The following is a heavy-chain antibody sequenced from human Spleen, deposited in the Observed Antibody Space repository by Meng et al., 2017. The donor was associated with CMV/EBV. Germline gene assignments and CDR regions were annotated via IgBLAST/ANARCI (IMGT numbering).Heavy chain of an antibody. V-gene: IGHV1-69*05. CDR1: GGTFGNYA. CDR2: FIPIPGTA. CDR3: ARSGAYYYDSSGYPDY. D-gene: IGHD3-22*01. J-gene: IGHJ4*02. Sequence: SGGTFGNYAVTWVRQAPGQGLEWVGGFIPIPGTANSAQKFQGRVTITTDESTSTAYMELRSLRSDDTAVYYCARSGAYYYDSSGYPDYWGQGTLVTVSS.